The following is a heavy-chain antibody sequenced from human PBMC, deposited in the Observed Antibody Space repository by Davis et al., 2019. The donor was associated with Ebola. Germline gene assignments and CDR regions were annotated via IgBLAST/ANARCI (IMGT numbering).Heavy chain of an antibody. V-gene: IGHV5-51*01. CDR3: ARQRMTTVTSIDY. J-gene: IGHJ4*02. CDR1: AYSSPDYW. Sequence: GESLKISCKGSAYSSPDYWIAWIRQMPGKGLEWMGIFYPGDSQTRYSPSFQGQVTISADKSISTAYLQWNYLEASDTAMYYCARQRMTTVTSIDYWGQGTLVTVSS. D-gene: IGHD4-17*01. CDR2: FYPGDSQT.